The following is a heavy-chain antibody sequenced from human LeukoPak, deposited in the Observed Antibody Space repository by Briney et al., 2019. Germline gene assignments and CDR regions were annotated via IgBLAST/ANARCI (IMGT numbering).Heavy chain of an antibody. D-gene: IGHD2-21*02. J-gene: IGHJ6*02. CDR1: GGSISSYY. CDR3: AGCGGDCYPFYYYGMDV. V-gene: IGHV4-59*08. CDR2: IYYSGST. Sequence: SETLSLTCTVSGGSISSYYWSWIRQPPGKGLEWIGYIYYSGSTNYNPSLKSRVTISADTSKNQFSLKLMSVTAADTAVYYCAGCGGDCYPFYYYGMDVWCQGTTVTVSS.